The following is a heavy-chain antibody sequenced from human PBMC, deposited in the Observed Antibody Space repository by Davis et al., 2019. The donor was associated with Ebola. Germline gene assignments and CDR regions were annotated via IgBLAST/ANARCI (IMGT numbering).Heavy chain of an antibody. CDR1: GFTVSSNY. J-gene: IGHJ4*02. D-gene: IGHD5-18*01. Sequence: GESLKISCAASGFTVSSNYMSWVRQAPGKGLEWVSFIYSGGSTYYADSVKGRFTISRDNSKNTLYLQMNSLRAEDTAVYYCARGRTNNYGLFFDDWGQGTLVTVSA. CDR2: IYSGGST. CDR3: ARGRTNNYGLFFDD. V-gene: IGHV3-53*01.